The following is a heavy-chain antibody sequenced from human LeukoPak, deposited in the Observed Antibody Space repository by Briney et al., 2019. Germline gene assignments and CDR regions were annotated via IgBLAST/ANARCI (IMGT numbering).Heavy chain of an antibody. V-gene: IGHV4-39*01. CDR3: ASATYYDSSGYYW. CDR1: GGSISSSSYY. CDR2: IYYSGST. D-gene: IGHD3-22*01. Sequence: SETLSLTCTVSGGSISSSSYYWGWIRQPPGKGLEWIGGIYYSGSTYYNPSLKSRVTISVDTSKNQFSLKLSSVTAADTAVYYCASATYYDSSGYYWWGQGTLVTVSS. J-gene: IGHJ4*02.